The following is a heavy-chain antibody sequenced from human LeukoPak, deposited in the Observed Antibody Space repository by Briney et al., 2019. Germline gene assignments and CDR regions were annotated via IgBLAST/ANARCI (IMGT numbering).Heavy chain of an antibody. V-gene: IGHV1-2*06. CDR3: AREPMVRDFNWFDP. CDR2: INPNTGGT. CDR1: GYTFTGYY. Sequence: ASVKVSCKASGYTFTGYYIHWVRQAPGQGLEWMGRINPNTGGTNFAQKFQGRVTMTRDTSISTAYMDLSSLTSDDTAVYYCAREPMVRDFNWFDPWGQGTLVTVSS. J-gene: IGHJ5*02. D-gene: IGHD3-10*01.